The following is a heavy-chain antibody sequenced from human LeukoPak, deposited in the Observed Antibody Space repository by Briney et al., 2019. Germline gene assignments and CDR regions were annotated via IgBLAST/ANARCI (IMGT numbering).Heavy chain of an antibody. V-gene: IGHV3-30-3*01. CDR3: ASTHSVEKTDAFDI. Sequence: GGSLRLSCAASGFTFSSYAMHWVRQAPGKGLEWVAVISYDGSNKYYADSVKGRFTISRDNSKNTLYLQMNSLRSEDTAVYYCASTHSVEKTDAFDIWGQGTMVTVSS. D-gene: IGHD2-15*01. J-gene: IGHJ3*02. CDR1: GFTFSSYA. CDR2: ISYDGSNK.